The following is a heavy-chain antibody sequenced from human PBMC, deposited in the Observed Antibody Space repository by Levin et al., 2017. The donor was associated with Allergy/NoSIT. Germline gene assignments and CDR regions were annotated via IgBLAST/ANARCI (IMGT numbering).Heavy chain of an antibody. CDR3: ARQLGNFWSDYNYFDY. CDR2: ISSTGSTI. Sequence: PGGSLRLSCAASGFTFSSYEMNWVRRAPGKGLEWVSYISSTGSTIHSADSVKGRFTISRDNAKNSLYLHMNSLRAEDTAVYYCARQLGNFWSDYNYFDYWGQGTLVTVSS. J-gene: IGHJ4*02. D-gene: IGHD3-3*01. CDR1: GFTFSSYE. V-gene: IGHV3-48*03.